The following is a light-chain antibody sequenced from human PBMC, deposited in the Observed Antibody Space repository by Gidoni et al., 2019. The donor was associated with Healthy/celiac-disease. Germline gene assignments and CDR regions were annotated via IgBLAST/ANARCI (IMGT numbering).Light chain of an antibody. Sequence: EIVMTQSPATLSVSPGERATLSCRASQSVSSNLDWYQQKPGQAPRLLIYGASTRATGIPARFSGSGSGTEFTLTISSLQSEDFAVYYCQQYNNWPPRFXQXTKVXIK. CDR2: GAS. CDR3: QQYNNWPPR. J-gene: IGKJ1*01. CDR1: QSVSSN. V-gene: IGKV3-15*01.